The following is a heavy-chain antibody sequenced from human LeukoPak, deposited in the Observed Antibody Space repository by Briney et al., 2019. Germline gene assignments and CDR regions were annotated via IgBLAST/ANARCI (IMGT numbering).Heavy chain of an antibody. D-gene: IGHD6-25*01. CDR2: IIPIFGTA. CDR3: AREAAMGYYYYMDV. J-gene: IGHJ6*03. CDR1: GYTFTGYY. Sequence: SVKVSCKAYGYTFTGYYMHWVRQAPGQGLEWMGRIIPIFGTANYAQKFQGRVTITTDESTSTAYMELSSLRSEDTAVYYCAREAAMGYYYYMDVWGKGTTVTVSS. V-gene: IGHV1-69*05.